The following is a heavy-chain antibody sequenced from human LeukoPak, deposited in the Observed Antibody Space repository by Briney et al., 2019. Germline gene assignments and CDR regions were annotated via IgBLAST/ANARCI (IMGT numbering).Heavy chain of an antibody. CDR2: ISSSGSTI. Sequence: GGSLRLSCAASGFNFSSYEMNWVRQAPGKGLECVSYISSSGSTIYYADSVKGRFTISRDNAKNSLYLQMNSLRAEDTAVYYCAKGPLPRITGTAPFDYWGQGTLVTVSS. CDR1: GFNFSSYE. V-gene: IGHV3-48*03. D-gene: IGHD1-7*01. J-gene: IGHJ4*02. CDR3: AKGPLPRITGTAPFDY.